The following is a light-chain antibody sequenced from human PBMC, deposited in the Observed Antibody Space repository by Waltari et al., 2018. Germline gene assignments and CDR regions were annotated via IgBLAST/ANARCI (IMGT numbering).Light chain of an antibody. CDR1: ENINRN. J-gene: IGKJ1*01. V-gene: IGKV3-15*01. CDR2: EAS. CDR3: QQYKKWAPWT. Sequence: EILMTQSPITLSVSLGGTATLSCRASENINRNLAWYHQTPGQAPKLIIFEASTRASGVPGRFSGSGAGREFTLTITSLQSEDFGTFHCQQYKKWAPWTFGQGTKLEV.